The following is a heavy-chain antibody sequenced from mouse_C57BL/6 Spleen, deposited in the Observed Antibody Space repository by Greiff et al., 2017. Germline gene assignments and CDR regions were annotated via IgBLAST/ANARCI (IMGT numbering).Heavy chain of an antibody. CDR2: INPNNGTT. CDR1: GYSFTDYN. CDR3: AREEYYGSRAMDY. Sequence: LQESGPELVKPGASVKISCKASGYSFTDYNMNWVKQSNGKSLEWIGVINPNNGTTSYNQKFKGKATLTVDQSSSTAYMQLNSLTSEDSAVYYCAREEYYGSRAMDYWGQGTSVTVSS. J-gene: IGHJ4*01. D-gene: IGHD1-1*01. V-gene: IGHV1-39*01.